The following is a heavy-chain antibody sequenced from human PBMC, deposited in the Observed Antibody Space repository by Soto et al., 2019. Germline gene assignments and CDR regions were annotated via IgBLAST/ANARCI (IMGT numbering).Heavy chain of an antibody. Sequence: SETLSLTCTVSGGSISSGGYYWSWIRQHPGKGLEWIGYIYYSGSTYYNPSLKSRVTISVDTSKNQFSLKLSSVTAADTAVYYCARENSYYYGSGLIDYWGQGTLVTSPQ. CDR3: ARENSYYYGSGLIDY. CDR2: IYYSGST. V-gene: IGHV4-31*03. CDR1: GGSISSGGYY. J-gene: IGHJ4*02. D-gene: IGHD3-10*01.